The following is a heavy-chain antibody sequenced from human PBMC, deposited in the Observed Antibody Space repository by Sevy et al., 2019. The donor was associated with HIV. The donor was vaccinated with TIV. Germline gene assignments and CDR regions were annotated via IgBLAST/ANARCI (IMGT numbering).Heavy chain of an antibody. CDR1: GFTFRTYA. CDR2: ISSNGDNG. D-gene: IGHD3-9*01. CDR3: ARGPDWELTSFLSH. Sequence: GGSLRLSCAASGFTFRTYAFHWVRQAPGRELEWIGLISSNGDNGLYATSVRGRFTISRDNSMNILYLQMTSLTPDDTAVYYCARGPDWELTSFLSHWGQGTLVTVSS. V-gene: IGHV3-30-3*01. J-gene: IGHJ4*02.